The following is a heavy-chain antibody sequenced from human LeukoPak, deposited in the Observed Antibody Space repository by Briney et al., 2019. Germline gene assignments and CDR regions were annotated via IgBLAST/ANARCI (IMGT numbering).Heavy chain of an antibody. CDR1: GGSISSGSYY. CDR2: IYTSGST. CDR3: ARTYYYGSGSHGRFDY. V-gene: IGHV4-61*02. J-gene: IGHJ4*02. D-gene: IGHD3-10*01. Sequence: SQTLSLTCTVSGGSISSGSYYWSWIRQPAGKGLEWIGRIYTSGSTNYNPSLKSRVTISVGTSKNQFSLKLSSVTAADTAVYYCARTYYYGSGSHGRFDYWGQGTLVTVSS.